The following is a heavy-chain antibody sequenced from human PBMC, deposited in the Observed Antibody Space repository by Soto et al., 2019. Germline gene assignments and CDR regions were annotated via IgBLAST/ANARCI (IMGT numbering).Heavy chain of an antibody. CDR2: INSDGSHT. Sequence: EVQLVESGGGLVQPGGSLRLSCAASGFTFFAYWIHWVRQVPGKGLVWVSSINSDGSHTSYADSVRGRFTISRDNSKNTVYLQMQSLTAEDTAVYYCAKVGAYGDYAGENWFDSWGQGSLVTVSS. J-gene: IGHJ5*01. CDR1: GFTFFAYW. V-gene: IGHV3-74*01. D-gene: IGHD4-17*01. CDR3: AKVGAYGDYAGENWFDS.